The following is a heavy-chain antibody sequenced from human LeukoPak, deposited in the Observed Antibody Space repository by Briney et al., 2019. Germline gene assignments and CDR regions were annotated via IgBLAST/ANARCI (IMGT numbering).Heavy chain of an antibody. J-gene: IGHJ2*01. Sequence: PSETLSLTCTVSGGSVSSGSYYWSWIRQPPGKGLEWIGYIYYSGSTNYNPSLKSRVTISVDTSKNQFSLKLSSVTAADTAVYYCARTELCGGDCYPPHWYFDLWGHGTLVTVSS. D-gene: IGHD2-21*01. CDR2: IYYSGST. V-gene: IGHV4-61*01. CDR1: GGSVSSGSYY. CDR3: ARTELCGGDCYPPHWYFDL.